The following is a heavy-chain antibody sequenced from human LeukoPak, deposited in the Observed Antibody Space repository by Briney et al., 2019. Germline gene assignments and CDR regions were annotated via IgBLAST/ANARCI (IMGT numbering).Heavy chain of an antibody. D-gene: IGHD2-15*01. CDR1: GFSFSNYG. V-gene: IGHV3-66*01. Sequence: GGSLRLSCTASGFSFSNYGMHWVRQAPGKGLEWVSLIYSGGSTFYADSVEGRFTISRDTSKNTLYLQMYSLRAEDTAVYYCARDEYCSGGSCYSDYWGQGTLVTVSS. CDR2: IYSGGST. J-gene: IGHJ4*02. CDR3: ARDEYCSGGSCYSDY.